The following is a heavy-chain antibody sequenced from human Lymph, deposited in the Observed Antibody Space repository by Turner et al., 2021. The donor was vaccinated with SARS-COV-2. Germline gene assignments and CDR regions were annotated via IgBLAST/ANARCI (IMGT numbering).Heavy chain of an antibody. J-gene: IGHJ4*02. Sequence: EVQLVESGGGLVKPGGSLRLSCAASGFTFSTYSMNWVRQAPGKGLEWISSISSSSSYIYYADSVKGRFTISTDDAKNSLYLQMNSLRAEDTAVYYCARDIPTTADYFDYWGQGTLVTVSS. CDR3: ARDIPTTADYFDY. V-gene: IGHV3-21*01. CDR1: GFTFSTYS. CDR2: ISSSSSYI. D-gene: IGHD4-17*01.